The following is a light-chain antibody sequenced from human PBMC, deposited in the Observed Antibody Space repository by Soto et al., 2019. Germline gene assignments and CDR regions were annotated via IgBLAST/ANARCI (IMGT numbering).Light chain of an antibody. CDR1: QTLSINS. CDR3: QQDDGAPRP. CDR2: AAS. Sequence: EIVLTQSPDTLSLSPGERATLFCRASQTLSINSLAWYQQKPGQAPRLLIYAASTTDTGIPDRCNGSGSGTDFALTINRLEPEDFAVYYCQQDDGAPRPVGPGTKVDSK. V-gene: IGKV3-20*01. J-gene: IGKJ3*01.